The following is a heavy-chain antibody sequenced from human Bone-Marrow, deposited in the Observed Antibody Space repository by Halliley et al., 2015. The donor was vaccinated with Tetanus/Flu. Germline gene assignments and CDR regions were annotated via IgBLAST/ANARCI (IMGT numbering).Heavy chain of an antibody. CDR3: ARVTYDFWRDHYYAMDV. Sequence: TLSLTCTVSGASITTSSYYWGWTRQPPGKGLEWIGTVYYIGSTYYNPSLRSRVTISVDTPKNQFSLRLSSLTAADTAVYHCARVTYDFWRDHYYAMDVWGQGTTVIVSS. V-gene: IGHV4-39*01. CDR1: GASITTSSYY. J-gene: IGHJ6*02. CDR2: VYYIGST. D-gene: IGHD3-3*01.